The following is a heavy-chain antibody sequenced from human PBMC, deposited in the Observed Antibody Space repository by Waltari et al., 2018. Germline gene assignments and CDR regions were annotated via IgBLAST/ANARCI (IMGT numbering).Heavy chain of an antibody. CDR2: IYYSGST. CDR1: GGSISSYY. CDR3: ATCSSYYYYYMDV. J-gene: IGHJ6*03. Sequence: QVQLQESGPGLVKPSETLSLTCTVSGGSISSYYWSWIRQPPGKGLEWIGDIYYSGSTNYNPALKSRVTISVDTSKNQFSLKLSSVTAADTAVYYCATCSSYYYYYMDVWGKGTTVTISS. D-gene: IGHD6-6*01. V-gene: IGHV4-59*01.